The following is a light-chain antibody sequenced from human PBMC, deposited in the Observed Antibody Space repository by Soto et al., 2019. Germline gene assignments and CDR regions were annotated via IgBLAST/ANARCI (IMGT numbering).Light chain of an antibody. CDR1: QSLLHSNGYNY. CDR3: MQALQTPIT. CDR2: LGS. Sequence: DIVITQSPLSLTLTPGARASISCRYSQSLLHSNGYNYLDWYLQKPGQSPQLLIYLGSNRASGVPDRFSGSGSGTDFTLKISRVEAEDVGVYYCMQALQTPITFGQGTRLEIK. J-gene: IGKJ5*01. V-gene: IGKV2-28*01.